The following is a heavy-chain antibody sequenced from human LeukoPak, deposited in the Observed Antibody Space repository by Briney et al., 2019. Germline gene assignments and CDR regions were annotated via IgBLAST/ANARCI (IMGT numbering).Heavy chain of an antibody. Sequence: SETLSLTCTVSGGSITTYYWSWIRQPPGKGLEWIGYIYYTGSTSYNPSLKSRVTMSLDASKNQFSLELNSVTPADTAVYYCARGGNYWPQWWFDPWGRGTLVSVSS. CDR1: GGSITTYY. CDR3: ARGGNYWPQWWFDP. D-gene: IGHD1-26*01. CDR2: IYYTGST. V-gene: IGHV4-59*01. J-gene: IGHJ5*02.